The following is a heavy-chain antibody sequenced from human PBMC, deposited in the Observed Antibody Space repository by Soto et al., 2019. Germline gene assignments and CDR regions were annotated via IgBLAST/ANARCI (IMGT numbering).Heavy chain of an antibody. D-gene: IGHD2-15*01. J-gene: IGHJ4*02. Sequence: SETLSLTCTVAGGSSSSRRYYWGLIRQPPGKGLEGVGSIYYSGGTYYNLSLKSRVTISVATSKNQFSLKLSSVTAAAAAVYFCARLKGYCSGDSCRIDYWGQGTLVTVSS. CDR1: GGSSSSRRYY. CDR3: ARLKGYCSGDSCRIDY. CDR2: IYYSGGT. V-gene: IGHV4-39*01.